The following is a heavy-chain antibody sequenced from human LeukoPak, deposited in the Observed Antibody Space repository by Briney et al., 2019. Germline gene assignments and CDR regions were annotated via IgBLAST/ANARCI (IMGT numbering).Heavy chain of an antibody. Sequence: ASVKVSCKVSGYTLTELSMHWVRQAPGKGLEWMGGFDPEDGETIYAQKLQGRVTMTTDTSTSTAYMELRSLRSDDTAVYYCAREARIAARLIDYWGQGTLVTVSS. CDR1: GYTLTELS. CDR3: AREARIAARLIDY. CDR2: FDPEDGET. D-gene: IGHD6-6*01. V-gene: IGHV1-24*01. J-gene: IGHJ4*02.